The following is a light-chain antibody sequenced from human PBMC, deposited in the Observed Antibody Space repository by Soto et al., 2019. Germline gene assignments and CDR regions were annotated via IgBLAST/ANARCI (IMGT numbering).Light chain of an antibody. V-gene: IGKV3-11*01. CDR3: QQRSNWPLT. CDR1: QSVGSN. J-gene: IGKJ4*01. Sequence: EIVMTQSPATLFVSPGERATLSCRASQSVGSNLAWYQQKPGQAPRLLIYDASNRATGIPARFSGSGSGTDFTLTISSLEPEDFAVYYCQQRSNWPLTFGGGTKVDIK. CDR2: DAS.